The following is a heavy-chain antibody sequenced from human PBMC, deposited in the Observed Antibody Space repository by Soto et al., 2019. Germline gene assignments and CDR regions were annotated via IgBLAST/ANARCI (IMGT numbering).Heavy chain of an antibody. V-gene: IGHV1-46*03. CDR2: INPSGGST. CDR3: NTDIGDSWYKPPIDF. J-gene: IGHJ4*02. Sequence: ASVKVSCKASGYSFTSYYMNWVRQAPGQGLEWMGIINPSGGSTSYAQKFQGRVTMTRDTSTSTVYMELNNLKVEDTAIYYCNTDIGDSWYKPPIDFWGRGTLVTVSS. CDR1: GYSFTSYY. D-gene: IGHD6-13*01.